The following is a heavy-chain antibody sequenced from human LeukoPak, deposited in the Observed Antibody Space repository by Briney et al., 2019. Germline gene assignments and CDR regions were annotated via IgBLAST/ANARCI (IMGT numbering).Heavy chain of an antibody. CDR3: AKTPDLLIEAVGTTFDS. V-gene: IGHV3-23*01. CDR1: GFTFANYA. J-gene: IGHJ4*02. Sequence: GGSLRLSCAASGFTFANYAMSWVRQGQEKGLEWVSSISGSGAGTYYPESLKGRVTISRDNSKNTVYLQVNNLRADDTAVYFCAKTPDLLIEAVGTTFDSWGQGTPVTVSA. D-gene: IGHD6-25*01. CDR2: ISGSGAGT.